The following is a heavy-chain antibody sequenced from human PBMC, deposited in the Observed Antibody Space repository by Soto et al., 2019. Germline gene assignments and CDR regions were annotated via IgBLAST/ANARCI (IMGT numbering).Heavy chain of an antibody. D-gene: IGHD3-22*01. CDR1: GGTFSSYA. V-gene: IGHV1-69*13. Sequence: GASVKVSCKASGGTFSSYAISWVRQAPGQGLEWMGGIIPIFGTANHAQKFQGRVTITADESTSTAYMELSSLRSEDTAVYYCARHYYDSSGYDHWGQGTLVTVSS. CDR2: IIPIFGTA. J-gene: IGHJ5*02. CDR3: ARHYYDSSGYDH.